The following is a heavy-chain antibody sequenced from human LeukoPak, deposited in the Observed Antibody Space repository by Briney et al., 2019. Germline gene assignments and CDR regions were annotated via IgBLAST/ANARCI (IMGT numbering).Heavy chain of an antibody. J-gene: IGHJ4*02. V-gene: IGHV3-7*01. D-gene: IGHD3-22*01. CDR2: IKYDGGHK. Sequence: PGGSLRLSCVASGFSFSSYWMAWVRQAPGKGLEWVANIKYDGGHKFYADSVKGRFTISRDNAKNSLFLEMNSLRADDTAVYFCASSHDSSGNDWGQGTLVAVSS. CDR3: ASSHDSSGND. CDR1: GFSFSSYW.